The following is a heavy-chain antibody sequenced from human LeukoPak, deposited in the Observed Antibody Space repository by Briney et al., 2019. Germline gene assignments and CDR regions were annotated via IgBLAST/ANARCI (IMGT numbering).Heavy chain of an antibody. D-gene: IGHD3-16*02. CDR1: GFTFSSYA. CDR3: ARDALITFGEVIVTPNWFDP. CDR2: ISYDGSNK. J-gene: IGHJ5*02. V-gene: IGHV3-30*01. Sequence: GRSLRLSCAASGFTFSSYAMHWVRQAPGKGLEWVAVISYDGSNKYYADSVKGRFTISRDNSKNTLYLQMNSLRAEDTAVYYCARDALITFGEVIVTPNWFDPWGQGTLVTVSS.